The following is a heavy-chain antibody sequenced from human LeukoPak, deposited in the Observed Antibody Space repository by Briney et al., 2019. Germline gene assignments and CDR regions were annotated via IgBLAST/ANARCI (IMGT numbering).Heavy chain of an antibody. CDR2: ISWNSGSI. CDR3: AKDISRGRFLAWLLFDY. J-gene: IGHJ4*02. CDR1: GFTFDDYA. V-gene: IGHV3-9*01. Sequence: GGSLRLSCAASGFTFDDYAMHWVRQAPGKGLEWVSGISWNSGSIGYADSVKGRFTISRDNAKNSLYLQMNSLRAEDTALYYCAKDISRGRFLAWLLFDYWGQGTLVTVSS. D-gene: IGHD3-3*01.